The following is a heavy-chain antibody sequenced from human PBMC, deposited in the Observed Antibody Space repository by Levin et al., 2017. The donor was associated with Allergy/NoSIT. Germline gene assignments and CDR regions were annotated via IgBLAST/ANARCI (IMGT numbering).Heavy chain of an antibody. J-gene: IGHJ3*02. CDR1: GDSIISGNFY. CDR2: MYYSGST. CDR3: ARDRRNYDRDNIRRDAFDI. V-gene: IGHV4-31*03. Sequence: SETLSLTCTVSGDSIISGNFYWSWIRQHPGKGLEWIGYMYYSGSTYYNPSLKSRVTISVDTSKSQFSLRLSSVTAADTAVYYCARDRRNYDRDNIRRDAFDIWGQGTMVTVSS. D-gene: IGHD5-12*01.